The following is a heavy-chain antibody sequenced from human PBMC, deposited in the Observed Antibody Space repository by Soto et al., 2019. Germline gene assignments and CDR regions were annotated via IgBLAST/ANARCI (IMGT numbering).Heavy chain of an antibody. CDR1: GFTVSSNY. D-gene: IGHD3-3*01. V-gene: IGHV3-66*01. CDR2: IYSGGST. J-gene: IGHJ6*02. Sequence: GGSLRLSCAASGFTVSSNYMSWVRQAPGKGLEWVSVIYSGGSTYYADSVKGRFTISRDNSKNTLYLQMNSLRAEDTAVYYCATSLLRFLEWLDYYYYGMDVWGQGTTVTVSS. CDR3: ATSLLRFLEWLDYYYYGMDV.